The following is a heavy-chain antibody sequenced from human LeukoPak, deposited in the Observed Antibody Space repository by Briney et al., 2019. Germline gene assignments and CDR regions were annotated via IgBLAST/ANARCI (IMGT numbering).Heavy chain of an antibody. CDR1: GFTFSSYA. D-gene: IGHD2-21*01. J-gene: IGHJ4*02. Sequence: GGSLRLSCAASGFTFSSYAMGWVRQAPGKGLEWVSAISGSGGSTYYADSVKGRSTISRDNSKNTLHLQMNSLRAEDTAVYYCAKDRAYSGSFDYWGQGTLVTVSS. CDR3: AKDRAYSGSFDY. CDR2: ISGSGGST. V-gene: IGHV3-23*01.